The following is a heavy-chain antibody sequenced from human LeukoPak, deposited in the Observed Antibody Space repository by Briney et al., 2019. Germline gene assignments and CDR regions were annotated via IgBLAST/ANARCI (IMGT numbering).Heavy chain of an antibody. CDR1: GFTFSSYA. CDR3: ANTDIVVVVAATPFDY. D-gene: IGHD2-15*01. CDR2: ISGSGGTT. J-gene: IGHJ4*02. V-gene: IGHV3-23*01. Sequence: PGGSLRLSCAASGFTFSSYAMSWVRQAPGKGLEWVSAISGSGGTTYYADSVKGRFTISRDNAKSTLYLQMNSLRAEDTAVYYCANTDIVVVVAATPFDYWGQGTLVTVSS.